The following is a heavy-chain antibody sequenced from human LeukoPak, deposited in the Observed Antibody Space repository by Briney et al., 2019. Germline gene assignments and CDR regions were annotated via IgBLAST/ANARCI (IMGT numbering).Heavy chain of an antibody. Sequence: GGSLRLSCAASGFTFSSYAMSWVRQAPGKGLEWVSAISGSGGSTYYADSVKGRFTISRDNSKNTLYLQMNSLSAEDTAVYYFATNPVFAAAASTTYFGYWGQGTLVTVSS. V-gene: IGHV3-23*01. CDR1: GFTFSSYA. CDR2: ISGSGGST. CDR3: ATNPVFAAAASTTYFGY. J-gene: IGHJ4*02. D-gene: IGHD6-13*01.